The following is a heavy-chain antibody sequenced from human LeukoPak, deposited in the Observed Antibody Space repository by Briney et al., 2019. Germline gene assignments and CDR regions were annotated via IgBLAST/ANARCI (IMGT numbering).Heavy chain of an antibody. Sequence: GGSLRLSCTASGFTFSRHAMSWVRQAPGKGLEWVSGISNSGGSTYYADSVKGRFTVSRDNSKNTLYLQVNSLRAEDTAVYYSAKLPEEHLNLDYWGQGTLVTVSS. D-gene: IGHD1-14*01. CDR3: AKLPEEHLNLDY. J-gene: IGHJ4*02. V-gene: IGHV3-23*01. CDR1: GFTFSRHA. CDR2: ISNSGGST.